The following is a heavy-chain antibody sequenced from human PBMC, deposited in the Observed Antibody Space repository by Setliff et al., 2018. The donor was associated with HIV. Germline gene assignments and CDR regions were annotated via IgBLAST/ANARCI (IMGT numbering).Heavy chain of an antibody. J-gene: IGHJ4*02. CDR3: ARGSSWPYYFDY. Sequence: KASETLSLTCAVYGGSFSGYYWSWIRQPAGKGLEWIGRIYTSGSTNYNPSLESRVTISVDTSKNQFSLKLSSVTAADTAVCYCARGSSWPYYFDYWGQGTLVTVSS. D-gene: IGHD6-13*01. V-gene: IGHV4-59*10. CDR1: GGSFSGYY. CDR2: IYTSGST.